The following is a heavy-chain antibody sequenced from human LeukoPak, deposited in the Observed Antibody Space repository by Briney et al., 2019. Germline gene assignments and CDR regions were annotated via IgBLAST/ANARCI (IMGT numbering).Heavy chain of an antibody. CDR3: TRESGTYNWFDP. V-gene: IGHV3-73*01. CDR2: IDKKDKGYATAT. CDR1: GFSFNSYE. Sequence: GGSLRLSCAASGFSFNSYEMNWVRQSSGKGLEWVGQIDKKDKGYATATAYAASVKGRFTISRDDSINTAYLQMKSVKTEDTALYYCTRESGTYNWFDPWGQGTLVTVSS. D-gene: IGHD1-26*01. J-gene: IGHJ5*02.